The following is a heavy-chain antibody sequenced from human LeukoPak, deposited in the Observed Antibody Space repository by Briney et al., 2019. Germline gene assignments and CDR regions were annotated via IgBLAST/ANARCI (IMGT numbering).Heavy chain of an antibody. CDR3: ARERTGYSRTDSHGMDV. Sequence: GASVKVSCKASGYTFTSYAMHWVRQAPGQRLEWMGWINPSNRNTKYPQKFQGRVTITRDTSPSTAYMELSSPGSEDTAVYHCARERTGYSRTDSHGMDVRGPRTTVTVSS. CDR1: GYTFTSYA. V-gene: IGHV1-3*01. CDR2: INPSNRNT. D-gene: IGHD6-13*01. J-gene: IGHJ6*02.